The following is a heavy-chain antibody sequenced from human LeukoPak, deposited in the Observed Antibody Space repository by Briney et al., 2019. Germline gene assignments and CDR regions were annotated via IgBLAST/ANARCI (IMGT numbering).Heavy chain of an antibody. CDR3: ARVIAGTPSFAY. V-gene: IGHV1-2*02. Sequence: GASVKVSCKASGYTFTGYYMHWVRQAPEQGLEWVAWINPDSGVTNYAQNFQGRVTVTRDTSISTAYMELTRLRSDDTAVYYCARVIAGTPSFAYWGQGTLVTVSS. CDR2: INPDSGVT. CDR1: GYTFTGYY. D-gene: IGHD1-1*01. J-gene: IGHJ4*02.